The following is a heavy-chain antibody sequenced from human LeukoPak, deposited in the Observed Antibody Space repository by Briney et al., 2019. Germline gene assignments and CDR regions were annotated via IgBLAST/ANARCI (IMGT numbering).Heavy chain of an antibody. CDR2: IKSKIDGGTA. Sequence: GGSLRLSCAASGFTFSNAWMTWVRQAPGKGLEWVARIKSKIDGGTADYAETVKGRVTISRDDSKSTLYLQMNSLKAEDTAVYYCLSRPNYYYYYMDVRGKGTTVTVSS. CDR1: GFTFSNAW. J-gene: IGHJ6*03. CDR3: LSRPNYYYYYMDV. V-gene: IGHV3-15*01.